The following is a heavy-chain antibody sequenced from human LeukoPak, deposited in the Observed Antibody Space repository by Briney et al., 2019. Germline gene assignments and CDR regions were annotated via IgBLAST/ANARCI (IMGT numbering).Heavy chain of an antibody. CDR1: GFTFSSYG. D-gene: IGHD2-15*01. J-gene: IGHJ6*02. V-gene: IGHV3-30*18. CDR2: ISYDGSNK. Sequence: GGSLRLSCAASGFTFSSYGMHWVRQAPGKGLEWVAVISYDGSNKYYADSVKGRFTISRDNSKSTLYLQMNSLRAEDTAVYYCAKGRGPYYYYGMDVWGQGTTVTVSS. CDR3: AKGRGPYYYYGMDV.